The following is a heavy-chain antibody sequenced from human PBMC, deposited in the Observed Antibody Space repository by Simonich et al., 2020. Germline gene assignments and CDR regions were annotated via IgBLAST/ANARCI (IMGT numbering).Heavy chain of an antibody. D-gene: IGHD4-4*01. V-gene: IGHV3-74*01. CDR1: GFTFSSYW. CDR2: INSDGSSK. Sequence: EVQLVESGGGLVQPGGSLRLSCAASGFTFSSYWMHWVRQAPGKGLGWVSRINSDGSSKSYADSVKGRFTISRDNAKNTLYLQMNSLRAEDTAVYYCARDYSNYDAFDIWGQGTMVTVSS. J-gene: IGHJ3*02. CDR3: ARDYSNYDAFDI.